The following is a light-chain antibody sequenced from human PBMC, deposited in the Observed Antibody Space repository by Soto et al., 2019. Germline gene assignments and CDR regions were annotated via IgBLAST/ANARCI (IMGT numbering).Light chain of an antibody. CDR2: EVR. CDR3: SSYTSSSTVV. V-gene: IGLV2-14*01. J-gene: IGLJ2*01. CDR1: SSDVGGYDY. Sequence: QSVLTQPASVSGSPGQSITISCTGTSSDVGGYDYVSWYQHHPGKAPKLIISEVRDRPSGVSNRFSGSKSGNTASLTISGLQAEDEADYYCSSYTSSSTVVFGGGTKVTVL.